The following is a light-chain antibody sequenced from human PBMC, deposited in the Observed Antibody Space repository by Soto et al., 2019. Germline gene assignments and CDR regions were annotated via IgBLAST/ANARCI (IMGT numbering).Light chain of an antibody. Sequence: QLVLTQSPSASASLGASVKLTCTLNNRFSSYSIAWHQQQPEKGPRYLMKVNSDGSHSKGDGIPDRFSGSSSGTERYLTISSLQSEDEADYYCQTWGTGIPVFGGGTQLTVL. CDR2: VNSDGSH. J-gene: IGLJ7*01. CDR3: QTWGTGIPV. V-gene: IGLV4-69*02. CDR1: NRFSSYS.